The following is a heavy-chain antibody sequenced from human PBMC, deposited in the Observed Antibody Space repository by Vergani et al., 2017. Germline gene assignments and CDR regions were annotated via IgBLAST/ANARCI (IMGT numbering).Heavy chain of an antibody. CDR2: ISPDGRTT. CDR3: ARATYYYDSSAYYSVVDY. D-gene: IGHD3-22*01. J-gene: IGHJ4*02. CDR1: GFSFRTFS. Sequence: DVDLVESGGGFVQPGGSRRLSCAASGFSFRTFSMFWVRQPPGKGLAWVSKISPDGRTTEYADSVRGRFTISRDNANSMLYLQMNSLRAEDTAVYYCARATYYYDSSAYYSVVDYWGQGTLVTVSS. V-gene: IGHV3-74*03.